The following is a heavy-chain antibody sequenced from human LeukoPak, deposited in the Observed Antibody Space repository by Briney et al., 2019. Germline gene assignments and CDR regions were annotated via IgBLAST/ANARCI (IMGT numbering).Heavy chain of an antibody. D-gene: IGHD1-26*01. CDR2: INPNSGGT. V-gene: IGHV1-2*02. Sequence: ASVTDSCMSSGCTFNECYRYWVRQAPGQGLEWMGWINPNSGGTNYAQKFQGRVTMTGDTPISTVYMELSRLTSDDAAVYYCTSDRGSYFDDAFAICGQGTMVTVSS. CDR1: GCTFNECY. CDR3: TSDRGSYFDDAFAI. J-gene: IGHJ3*02.